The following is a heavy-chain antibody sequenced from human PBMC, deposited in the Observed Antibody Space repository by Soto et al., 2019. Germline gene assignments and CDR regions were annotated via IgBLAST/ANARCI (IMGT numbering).Heavy chain of an antibody. CDR2: IFFTGIT. CDR3: ARDGHGMDV. Sequence: QVQLQESGPGLVGPSETLSLTCTVSGGSVTTGSYNWSWIRRPPGKGLEWIGNIFFTGITHYNPSLNNRVTMSVDTSKNQFSLTVTSVTAADTAVYYCARDGHGMDVWGQGTTVTVSS. J-gene: IGHJ6*02. V-gene: IGHV4-61*01. CDR1: GGSVTTGSYN.